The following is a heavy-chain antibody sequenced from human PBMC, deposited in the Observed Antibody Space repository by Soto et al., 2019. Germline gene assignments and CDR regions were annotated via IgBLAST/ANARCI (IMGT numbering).Heavy chain of an antibody. D-gene: IGHD5-12*01. V-gene: IGHV3-74*01. J-gene: IGHJ4*02. CDR3: VGRDGYDGWGLCDY. CDR1: GFTFSTNW. Sequence: EAQLVESGGGLVQPGGSLRLSCAASGFTFSTNWMHWVRQAPGKGLVWVARIDGDGSRISYADSVKGRFTISIDNAKNTIYLEMNSRRAEDTGVYYCVGRDGYDGWGLCDYWGQGLLVTVSS. CDR2: IDGDGSRI.